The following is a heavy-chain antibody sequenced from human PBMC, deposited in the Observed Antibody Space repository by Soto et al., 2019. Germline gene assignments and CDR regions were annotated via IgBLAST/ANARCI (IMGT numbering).Heavy chain of an antibody. D-gene: IGHD3-3*01. J-gene: IGHJ5*01. CDR3: AGRTSLTSVEIFSGGLSGYNWVDP. CDR2: IYYSGST. CDR1: GGSISSSSYY. V-gene: IGHV4-39*01. Sequence: SETLSLTCTVSGGSISSSSYYWGWIRQPPGKGLEWIGSIYYSGSTYYNPSLKSRVTISVDTSKNQFSLKLSSVTAADTAVYYCAGRTSLTSVEIFSGGLSGYNWVDPWGRGTLVTVS.